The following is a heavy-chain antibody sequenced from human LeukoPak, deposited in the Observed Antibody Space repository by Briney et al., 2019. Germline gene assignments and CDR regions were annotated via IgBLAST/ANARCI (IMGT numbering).Heavy chain of an antibody. J-gene: IGHJ3*02. D-gene: IGHD3-22*01. CDR3: ARGPNLYYYDSRERAFDI. CDR2: INHSGST. V-gene: IGHV4-34*01. CDR1: GGSFSGYY. Sequence: SETLSLTCAVYGGSFSGYYWSWIRQPPGKGLEWIGEINHSGSTNYNPSLKSRVAISVDTSKNQFSLKLSSVTAADTAVYYCARGPNLYYYDSRERAFDIWGQGTMVTVSP.